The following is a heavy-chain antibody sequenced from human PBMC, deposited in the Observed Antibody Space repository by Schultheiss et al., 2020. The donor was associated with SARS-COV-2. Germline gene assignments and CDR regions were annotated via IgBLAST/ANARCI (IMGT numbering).Heavy chain of an antibody. Sequence: GGSLRLSCAASGFTFKNYWMHWVRQIPGKGLVWVSRINGDGSASSYADSVKGRFTVSRDNAKNSLYLQMNSLRAEDTAVYYCASNDVVVAGFWFDPWGQGTLVTVSS. V-gene: IGHV3-74*01. D-gene: IGHD2-15*01. J-gene: IGHJ5*02. CDR3: ASNDVVVAGFWFDP. CDR1: GFTFKNYW. CDR2: INGDGSAS.